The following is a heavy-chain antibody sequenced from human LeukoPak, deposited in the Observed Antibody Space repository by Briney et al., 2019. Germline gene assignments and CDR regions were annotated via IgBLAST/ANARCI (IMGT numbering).Heavy chain of an antibody. CDR3: ARDYDILTGYYFDY. CDR2: ISYDGSNK. J-gene: IGHJ4*02. V-gene: IGHV3-30*04. D-gene: IGHD3-9*01. CDR1: GFTFSSYA. Sequence: GGSLRLPCAASGFTFSSYAMHWVRQAPGKGLEWVAVISYDGSNKYYADSVKGRFTISRDNSKNTLYLQMNSLRAEDTAVYYCARDYDILTGYYFDYWGQGTLVTVSS.